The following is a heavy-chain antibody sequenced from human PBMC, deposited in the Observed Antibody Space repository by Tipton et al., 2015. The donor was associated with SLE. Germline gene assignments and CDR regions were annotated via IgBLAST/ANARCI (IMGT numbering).Heavy chain of an antibody. Sequence: TLSLTCTVSGGSISSYYWSWIRQPAGRRLEWIGNVYSTGSTNYNPSLESRLTISVDTSKNQVSLKLTSVTAADTAVYYCARIRPGHGDPFDFWGQGTLVTVSS. CDR2: VYSTGST. V-gene: IGHV4-4*07. CDR3: ARIRPGHGDPFDF. D-gene: IGHD4-17*01. CDR1: GGSISSYY. J-gene: IGHJ4*02.